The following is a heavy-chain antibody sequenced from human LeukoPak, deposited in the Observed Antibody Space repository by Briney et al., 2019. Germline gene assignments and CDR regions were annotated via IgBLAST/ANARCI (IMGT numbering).Heavy chain of an antibody. V-gene: IGHV3-53*01. CDR1: GFTVSNKY. CDR2: IYNDGRT. J-gene: IGHJ6*03. Sequence: PGGSLRLSCAASGFTVSNKYMTWVRQAPGKGLEWVSLIYNDGRTYYADSVKGRYTISRDNAKNSLYLQMNSLRVEDTAVYYCARNPLGDSSGGNCPQWGEYDYYYMDVWGKGTTVTVSS. CDR3: ARNPLGDSSGGNCPQWGEYDYYYMDV. D-gene: IGHD2-15*01.